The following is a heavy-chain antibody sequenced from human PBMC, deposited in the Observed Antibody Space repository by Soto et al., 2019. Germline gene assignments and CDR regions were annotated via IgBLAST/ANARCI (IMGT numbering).Heavy chain of an antibody. CDR1: GGTFSSYA. Sequence: SVKVSCKASGGTFSSYAISWVRQAPGQGLEWTGGIIPIYGTANYAQKFQDRVTIIADASTTTAYMELSSLRSEDTAIYYCAKDRRADWESYYYYAMDVWGQGTTVTVSS. J-gene: IGHJ6*02. CDR2: IIPIYGTA. CDR3: AKDRRADWESYYYYAMDV. V-gene: IGHV1-69*13. D-gene: IGHD1-26*01.